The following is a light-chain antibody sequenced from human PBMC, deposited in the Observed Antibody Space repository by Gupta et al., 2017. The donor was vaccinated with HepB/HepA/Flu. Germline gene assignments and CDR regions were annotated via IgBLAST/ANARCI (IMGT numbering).Light chain of an antibody. CDR2: RND. Sequence: QAGLTQSPSVSKGLRQTATLTCTGNNNNIGIEGATWLQQHQDHPPKLLSYRNDNRPSGISERFSASRSGTTAFLTITELQPEDEADYYCSAWDTSLRVWLFGGGTKLTVL. CDR1: NNNIGIEG. V-gene: IGLV10-54*04. CDR3: SAWDTSLRVWL. J-gene: IGLJ3*02.